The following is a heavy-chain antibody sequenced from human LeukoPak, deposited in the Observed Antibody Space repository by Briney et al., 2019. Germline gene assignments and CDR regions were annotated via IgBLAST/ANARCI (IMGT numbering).Heavy chain of an antibody. D-gene: IGHD5-18*01. V-gene: IGHV4-31*03. J-gene: IGHJ4*02. Sequence: SETLSLTCTVSGGSISSGGYYWSWIRQHPGKGMEWIGYIYYSGSTYYNPSLKSRVTISVDTSKNQFSLKLSSVTAADTAVYYCARDRASGYSYDYWGQGTLVTVSS. CDR3: ARDRASGYSYDY. CDR1: GGSISSGGYY. CDR2: IYYSGST.